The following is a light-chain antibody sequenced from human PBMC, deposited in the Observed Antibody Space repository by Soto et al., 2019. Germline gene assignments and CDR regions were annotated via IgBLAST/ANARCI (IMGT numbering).Light chain of an antibody. CDR3: SSYTSCLYV. CDR2: DVS. Sequence: QSVLTQPASVSGSPGQSITISCTGTSSDVGGYNYVSWYQHHPGKAPKLMIFDVSNRPSGVSNRFSGSKSGNTASLTISGLQPEDESDYYCSSYTSCLYVFGTGTKVTVL. J-gene: IGLJ1*01. V-gene: IGLV2-14*03. CDR1: SSDVGGYNY.